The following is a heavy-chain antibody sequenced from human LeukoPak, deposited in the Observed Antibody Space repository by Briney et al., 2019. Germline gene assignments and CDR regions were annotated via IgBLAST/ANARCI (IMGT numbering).Heavy chain of an antibody. V-gene: IGHV4-30-4*08. D-gene: IGHD2-2*01. CDR1: GGSISSTDYY. CDR2: IYYSGST. Sequence: ASQTLSLTCTVSGGSISSTDYYWSWIRQPPGKGLEWIGYIYYSGSTYQNPSLKGRVTISVDTSKNQFSLKLSSVTAADTAVYYCAREVPHALGYCSSTSCQNYYYYYYMDVWGKGTTVTVSS. J-gene: IGHJ6*03. CDR3: AREVPHALGYCSSTSCQNYYYYYYMDV.